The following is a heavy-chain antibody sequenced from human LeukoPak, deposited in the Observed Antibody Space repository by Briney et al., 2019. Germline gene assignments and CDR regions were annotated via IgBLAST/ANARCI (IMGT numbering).Heavy chain of an antibody. CDR2: MNPNSGNT. Sequence: ASVKVSCKTSGYTFTSYEISWVRQATGQGLEWMGWMNPNSGNTGYAQKFQGEVTLTRDTSISTAYMELSGLRSEDTAVYYCARSYYDILTGYYQPDSWGQGTLLTVSS. D-gene: IGHD3-9*01. J-gene: IGHJ4*02. CDR1: GYTFTSYE. V-gene: IGHV1-8*01. CDR3: ARSYYDILTGYYQPDS.